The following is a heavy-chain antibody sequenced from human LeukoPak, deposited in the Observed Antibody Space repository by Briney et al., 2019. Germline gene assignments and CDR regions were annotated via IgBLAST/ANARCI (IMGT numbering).Heavy chain of an antibody. CDR2: IYYSGST. CDR1: GGSISSSSYY. J-gene: IGHJ4*02. Sequence: TPSETLSLTCTVSGGSISSSSYYWGWIRQPPGKGLEWIGSIYYSGSTYYNPSLKSRVTISVDTSKNQFSLKLSSVTDADTAVYYCARWAAGTSYFDYWGQGTLVTVSS. D-gene: IGHD6-13*01. V-gene: IGHV4-39*01. CDR3: ARWAAGTSYFDY.